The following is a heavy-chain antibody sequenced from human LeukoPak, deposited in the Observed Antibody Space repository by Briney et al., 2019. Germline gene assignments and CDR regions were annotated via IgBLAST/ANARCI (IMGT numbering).Heavy chain of an antibody. V-gene: IGHV4-34*01. D-gene: IGHD3-22*01. CDR3: ARSYYYESSGYGDFDY. Sequence: SETLSLTCAVYGGSFSGYYWSWIRQPPGKGQEWIGEINHSGITNYNPSLKSRVTISVDTSKNQFSLKLTSVTAADTAVYYCARSYYYESSGYGDFDYWGQGALVTVSS. CDR2: INHSGIT. CDR1: GGSFSGYY. J-gene: IGHJ4*02.